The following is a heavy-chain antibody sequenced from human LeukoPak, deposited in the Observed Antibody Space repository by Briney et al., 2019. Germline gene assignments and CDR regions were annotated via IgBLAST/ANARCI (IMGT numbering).Heavy chain of an antibody. CDR2: ISSSSSYI. Sequence: RGSLRLCCAASGFTFSSCSMNWVRQAPGKGLEWVSSISSSSSYIYYADSVKGRFTISRDNAKNSLYLQMNSLRAEDTAVYYCANLLLYYDFWSGYEGNYMDVWGKGTTVTVSS. J-gene: IGHJ6*03. CDR3: ANLLLYYDFWSGYEGNYMDV. V-gene: IGHV3-21*01. CDR1: GFTFSSCS. D-gene: IGHD3-3*01.